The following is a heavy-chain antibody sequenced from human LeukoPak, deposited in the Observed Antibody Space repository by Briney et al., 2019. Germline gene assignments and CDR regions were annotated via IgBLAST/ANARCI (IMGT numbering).Heavy chain of an antibody. CDR1: GYSFTSYW. CDR3: ARLGGSGSYLYYFDY. CDR2: IYPGDSDT. Sequence: GESLKISCKGSGYSFTSYWIGWVRQMPGKGLEWMGIIYPGDSDTRYSPSFQGQVTISADKSISTAYLQWSSLKASDTAMYYCARLGGSGSYLYYFDYRGQGTLVTVSS. D-gene: IGHD1-26*01. V-gene: IGHV5-51*01. J-gene: IGHJ4*02.